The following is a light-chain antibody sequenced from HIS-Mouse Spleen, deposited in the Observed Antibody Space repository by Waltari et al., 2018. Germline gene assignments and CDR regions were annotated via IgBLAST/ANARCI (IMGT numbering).Light chain of an antibody. Sequence: SYVLTQPPSVSVAPGKTARITRGGNNTGSKGVYLYQQKPGQAPVLVVYDDSDRPSGIPERFSGSNSGNTATLTISRVEAGDEADYYCQVWDSSSDHVVFGGGTKLTVL. V-gene: IGLV3-21*03. CDR1: NTGSKG. J-gene: IGLJ2*01. CDR3: QVWDSSSDHVV. CDR2: DDS.